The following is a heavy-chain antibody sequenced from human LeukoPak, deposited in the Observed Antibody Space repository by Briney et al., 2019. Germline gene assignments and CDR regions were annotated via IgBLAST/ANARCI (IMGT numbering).Heavy chain of an antibody. CDR2: ISAYNGNT. V-gene: IGHV1-18*01. J-gene: IGHJ4*02. CDR1: GYTFTSSG. Sequence: ASVKVSCKASGYTFTSSGISWVRQAPGQGLEWMGWISAYNGNTNYAQKLQGRVTMTTDTSTSTAYMELRSLRSDDTAVYYCAREYYYDSSGYSLGYWGQGTLVTVSS. CDR3: AREYYYDSSGYSLGY. D-gene: IGHD3-22*01.